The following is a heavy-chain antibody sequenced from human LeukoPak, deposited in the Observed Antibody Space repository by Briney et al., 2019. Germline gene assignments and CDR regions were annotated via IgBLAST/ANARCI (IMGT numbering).Heavy chain of an antibody. D-gene: IGHD3-22*01. CDR2: SYPGDSDT. CDR1: RSPFTSYW. V-gene: IGHV5-51*01. CDR3: ARHRRYYDSSGYSPYGAFDI. Sequence: GESPQISREGSRSPFTSYWFGWVRQMPVKGLECVGISYPGDSDTRYSPSFQGQVTISADRSISTAYLQWSSLKASDTAMYYCARHRRYYDSSGYSPYGAFDIWGQGTMVTVSS. J-gene: IGHJ3*02.